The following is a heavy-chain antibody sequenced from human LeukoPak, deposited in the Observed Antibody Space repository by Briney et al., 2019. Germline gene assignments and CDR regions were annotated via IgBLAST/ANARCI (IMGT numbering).Heavy chain of an antibody. CDR1: GFTFSSYA. CDR2: ISGSGGST. Sequence: GGSLRLSCAASGFTFSSYAMSWVRQAPGKGLEWVSAISGSGGSTYYADSVEGRFTISRDNSKNTLYLQMNSLRAEDTAVYYCAANIYYDILTGYYTDYYYYGMDVWGQGTTVTVSS. D-gene: IGHD3-9*01. CDR3: AANIYYDILTGYYTDYYYYGMDV. J-gene: IGHJ6*02. V-gene: IGHV3-23*01.